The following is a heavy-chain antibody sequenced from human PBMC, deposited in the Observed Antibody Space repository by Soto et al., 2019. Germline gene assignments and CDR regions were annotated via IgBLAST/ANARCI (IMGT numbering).Heavy chain of an antibody. CDR3: AKPRPAYNTRGGMDV. Sequence: EVQLLESGGGVVQPGGSLRLSCAASGFIFSTYAMSWVRQAPGKGLEWVSTLSSGGGSTYYADSVKGRLTISRDNSKNTLYLQMNSLSAEDTAVYYCAKPRPAYNTRGGMDVWGQGTTVTVSS. D-gene: IGHD1-20*01. J-gene: IGHJ6*02. CDR2: LSSGGGST. V-gene: IGHV3-23*01. CDR1: GFIFSTYA.